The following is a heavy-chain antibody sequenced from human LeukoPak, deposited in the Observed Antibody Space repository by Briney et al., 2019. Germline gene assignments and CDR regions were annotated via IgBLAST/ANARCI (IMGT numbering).Heavy chain of an antibody. J-gene: IGHJ4*02. V-gene: IGHV4-59*01. D-gene: IGHD5-18*01. CDR1: GGSISNYY. CDR2: IYYSGST. CDR3: ARLDTAMAIDY. Sequence: PSETLSLTCTVSGGSISNYYWSWIRQPPGKGLEWIGYIYYSGSTDYNPSLKSRVTISVDTSKNQVSLNLRSVTAADTAVYYCARLDTAMAIDYWGQGTLVTVSS.